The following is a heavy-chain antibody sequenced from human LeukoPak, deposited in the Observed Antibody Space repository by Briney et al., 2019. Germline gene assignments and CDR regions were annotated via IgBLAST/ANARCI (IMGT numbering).Heavy chain of an antibody. J-gene: IGHJ4*02. Sequence: SETLSLTCTVYGGSFSGYYWSWIRQPPGKGLEWIGEINHSGSTNYNPSLKSRVTISVDTSKNQFSLKLSSVTAADTAVYYCARGKKAYSSSWYDYWGQGTLVTVSS. D-gene: IGHD6-13*01. CDR1: GGSFSGYY. V-gene: IGHV4-34*01. CDR2: INHSGST. CDR3: ARGKKAYSSSWYDY.